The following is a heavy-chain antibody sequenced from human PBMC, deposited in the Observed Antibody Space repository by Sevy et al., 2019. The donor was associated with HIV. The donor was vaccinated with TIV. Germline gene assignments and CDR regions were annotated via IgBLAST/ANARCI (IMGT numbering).Heavy chain of an antibody. J-gene: IGHJ6*02. Sequence: GGSLRLSCAASGISFNNYGMHWVRRAPGKGLEWLAVITYEGTNQYYADSVKGRFTIFRDDSQNTLYLQMNSLRVEDTAVYYCAQVGGSKWELFEFYAMDVWGQGTTVTVSS. CDR3: AQVGGSKWELFEFYAMDV. V-gene: IGHV3-30*18. CDR2: ITYEGTNQ. D-gene: IGHD1-26*01. CDR1: GISFNNYG.